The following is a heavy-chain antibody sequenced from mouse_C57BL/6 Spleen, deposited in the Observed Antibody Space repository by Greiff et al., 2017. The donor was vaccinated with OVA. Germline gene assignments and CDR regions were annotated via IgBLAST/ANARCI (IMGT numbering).Heavy chain of an antibody. CDR2: IDPSNSYT. V-gene: IGHV1-69*01. D-gene: IGHD2-5*01. CDR1: GYTFTSYW. Sequence: VQLQQPGPGLLMPGASVKLSCKPSGYTFTSYWMPWVKQRPGQGLGWFGEIDPSNSYTNYNQKFKGKSTLTVDKSSSTAYMQLSSLTSEDSAVYYCALYSNGYFDVWGTGTTVTVSS. CDR3: ALYSNGYFDV. J-gene: IGHJ1*03.